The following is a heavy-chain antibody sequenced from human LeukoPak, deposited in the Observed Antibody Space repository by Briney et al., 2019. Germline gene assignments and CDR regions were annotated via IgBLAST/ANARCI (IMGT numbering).Heavy chain of an antibody. V-gene: IGHV1-8*01. D-gene: IGHD2-15*01. CDR2: MNPNSGNT. Sequence: ASVKVSCKASGYTFTSYDINWVRQATGQGLEWMGWMNPNSGNTGYAQKFQGRVTMTRNTSISTAYMELSSLRSEDTRVYYCVRLVGAAYYYYYYYMDVWGKGTTVTVCS. J-gene: IGHJ6*03. CDR3: VRLVGAAYYYYYYYMDV. CDR1: GYTFTSYD.